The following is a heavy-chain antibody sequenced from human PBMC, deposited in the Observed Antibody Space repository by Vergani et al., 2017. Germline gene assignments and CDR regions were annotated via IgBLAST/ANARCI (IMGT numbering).Heavy chain of an antibody. J-gene: IGHJ3*02. V-gene: IGHV4-61*02. CDR3: ASPGVAAAGKDAFEI. CDR2: IYTSGST. CDR1: GGSISSSSYY. D-gene: IGHD6-13*01. Sequence: QLQLQESGPGLVKPSETLSLTCTVSGGSISSSSYYWGWIRQPAGKGLEWIGRIYTSGSTNYNPSLKSRVTMSVDTSKNQFSLKLSSVTAADTAVYYCASPGVAAAGKDAFEIWGQGTMVTVSS.